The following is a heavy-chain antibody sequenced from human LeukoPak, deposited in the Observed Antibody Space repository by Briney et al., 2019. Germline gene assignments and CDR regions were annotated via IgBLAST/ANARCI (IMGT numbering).Heavy chain of an antibody. J-gene: IGHJ4*02. CDR2: INHSGST. D-gene: IGHD2-8*01. CDR1: GGSFSGYY. V-gene: IGHV4-34*01. CDR3: ARGSNIGLAY. Sequence: SETLSLTCAVSGGSFSGYYWSWIRQPPGKGLEWVGEINHSGSTNYNPSPKSRVTISVDTSKNQFSLKLSSVAAADTAVYYCARGSNIGLAYWGQGTLVTVSS.